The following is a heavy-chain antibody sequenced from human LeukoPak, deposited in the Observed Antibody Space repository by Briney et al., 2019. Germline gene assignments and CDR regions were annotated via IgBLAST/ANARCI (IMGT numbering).Heavy chain of an antibody. CDR3: VKQGGAH. J-gene: IGHJ1*01. Sequence: PGGSLRLSCAASGFTFSAYGMHWVRQAPGKGLEWVAHTQFDGNKKYYGDSLKGRFTISKDNSKNTVSLQLNRLRPDDTAIYYCVKQGGAHWGPGRRDTVSS. D-gene: IGHD3-16*01. CDR2: TQFDGNKK. CDR1: GFTFSAYG. V-gene: IGHV3-30*02.